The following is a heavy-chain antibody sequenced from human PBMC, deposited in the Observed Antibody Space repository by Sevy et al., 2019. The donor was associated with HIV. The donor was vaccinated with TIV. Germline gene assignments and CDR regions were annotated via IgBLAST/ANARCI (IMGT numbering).Heavy chain of an antibody. CDR3: AGDSSRDSLSSFDF. D-gene: IGHD2-15*01. CDR1: GFTFSSSA. J-gene: IGHJ4*02. V-gene: IGHV3-23*01. Sequence: GGSLRLSCAASGFTFSSSAMTWVRQAPGKGLEWVSAITSNGGSTFYADSVKGRFTISRDNSNNTLYLQMNSLRADDTAVYFCAGDSSRDSLSSFDFWGQGTLVTVSS. CDR2: ITSNGGST.